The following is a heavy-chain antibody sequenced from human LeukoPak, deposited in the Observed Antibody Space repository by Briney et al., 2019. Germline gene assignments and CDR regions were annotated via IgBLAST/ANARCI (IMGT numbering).Heavy chain of an antibody. Sequence: PSETLSLPCTVSGGSISHGSYYWSWIRQPAGKGLEWIGRIYTSGSPNYNPSLKSRVTISVDTSKNQFSLKLSSVTAADTAVYYCAREGRYCSSTSCYWGTGLYNWFDPWGQGTLVTVSS. D-gene: IGHD2-2*01. V-gene: IGHV4-61*02. CDR3: AREGRYCSSTSCYWGTGLYNWFDP. CDR2: IYTSGSP. CDR1: GGSISHGSYY. J-gene: IGHJ5*02.